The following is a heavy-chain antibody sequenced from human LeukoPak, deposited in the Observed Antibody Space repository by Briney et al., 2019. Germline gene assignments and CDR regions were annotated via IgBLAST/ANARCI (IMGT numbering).Heavy chain of an antibody. V-gene: IGHV3-23*01. CDR3: VRDDAVSSGWYNWFDP. J-gene: IGHJ5*02. D-gene: IGHD6-19*01. Sequence: PGGSLRLSCAASGFTFSHYAMSWVRQAPGKGLEWVSVISGGAHTTYYADSVKGRFTISRDDSKNTVYLQMDSLRAEDTAVYYCVRDDAVSSGWYNWFDPWGQGALVTVSS. CDR2: ISGGAHTT. CDR1: GFTFSHYA.